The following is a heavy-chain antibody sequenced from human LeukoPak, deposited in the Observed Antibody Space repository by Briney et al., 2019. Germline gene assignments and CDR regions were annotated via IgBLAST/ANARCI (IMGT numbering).Heavy chain of an antibody. V-gene: IGHV3-30*03. D-gene: IGHD3-22*01. J-gene: IGHJ4*02. CDR3: ARNSDDYYDSSPDY. CDR2: ISSDGSVR. CDR1: EFTFSSYD. Sequence: PGTSLRLSCAASEFTFSSYDMHWVRQAPGKGLEWVAIISSDGSVRYYAESVKGRFTISRDNAKNSLYLQMNSLRAEDTAVYYCARNSDDYYDSSPDYWGQGTLVTVSS.